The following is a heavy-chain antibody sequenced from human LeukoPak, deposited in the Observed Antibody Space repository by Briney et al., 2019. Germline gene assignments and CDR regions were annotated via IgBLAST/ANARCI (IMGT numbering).Heavy chain of an antibody. V-gene: IGHV3-23*01. CDR3: ANRHDSSGYFFNY. D-gene: IGHD3-22*01. CDR1: GFTFTRYV. Sequence: GGSLRLSCVVSGFTFTRYVMSWVRQAPEKGLEWVSSVSESGSNRYYADSVKGRFSISRDNSKNMLYLQMGSLRTEDTATYYCANRHDSSGYFFNYWGQGTLVTVSS. CDR2: VSESGSNR. J-gene: IGHJ4*02.